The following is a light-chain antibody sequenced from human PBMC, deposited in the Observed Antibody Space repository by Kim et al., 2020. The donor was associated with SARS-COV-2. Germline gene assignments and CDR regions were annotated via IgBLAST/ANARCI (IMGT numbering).Light chain of an antibody. J-gene: IGLJ2*01. Sequence: QTSPITSPGTDSDVGSHNLVSWYPQPPGTAPKLRIYEVSNRPSGVPDRFSGSKSGNTASLTISGLQAEDEADYYCSSYTSSSTLVFGGGTQLTVL. CDR1: DSDVGSHNL. CDR2: EVS. V-gene: IGLV2-18*02. CDR3: SSYTSSSTLV.